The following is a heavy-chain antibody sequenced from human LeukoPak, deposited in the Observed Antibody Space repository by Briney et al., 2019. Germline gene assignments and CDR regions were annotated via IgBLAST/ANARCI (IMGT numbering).Heavy chain of an antibody. J-gene: IGHJ4*02. CDR3: AKDREQLVGDY. D-gene: IGHD6-6*01. Sequence: GGSLRLSCAASGFTFSSYGMHWVRQAPGKGLEWVAVISYDGSNKYYADSVKGRFTFSRDNSKNTLYLQMNSLRAEDTAVYYCAKDREQLVGDYWGQGTLVTVSS. CDR1: GFTFSSYG. CDR2: ISYDGSNK. V-gene: IGHV3-30*18.